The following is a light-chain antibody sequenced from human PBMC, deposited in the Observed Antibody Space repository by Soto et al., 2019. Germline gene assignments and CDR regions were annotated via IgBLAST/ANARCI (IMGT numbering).Light chain of an antibody. CDR3: LTYNSGLWT. CDR1: RDITNH. V-gene: IGKV1-27*01. J-gene: IGKJ1*01. Sequence: DIQMTQSPSSLSASVGDRVTFTCRASRDITNHLAWYQQKPGKVPKLLIYAASTLQSGVPSRFSGSGSGTDFTLTISSLQPEDVATYFCLTYNSGLWTFGQGSKVEIK. CDR2: AAS.